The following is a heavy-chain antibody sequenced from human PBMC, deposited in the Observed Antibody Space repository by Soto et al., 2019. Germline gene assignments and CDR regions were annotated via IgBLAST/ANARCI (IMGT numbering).Heavy chain of an antibody. CDR2: IIPIFGTA. J-gene: IGHJ6*02. V-gene: IGHV1-69*12. CDR3: ARGRRIAAARIYGMDV. D-gene: IGHD6-13*01. CDR1: GGTFSSYA. Sequence: QAQLVQSGAEVKKPGSSVKVSCKASGGTFSSYAISWVRQAPGQGLEWMGGIIPIFGTANYAQKFQGRVTITADEPTTXAYMELSSLRSEDTAVYYCARGRRIAAARIYGMDVWGQGTTVTVSS.